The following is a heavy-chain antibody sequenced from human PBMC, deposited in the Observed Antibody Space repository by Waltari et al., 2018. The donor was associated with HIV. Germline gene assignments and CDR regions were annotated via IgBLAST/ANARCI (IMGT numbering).Heavy chain of an antibody. J-gene: IGHJ5*02. Sequence: QVQLQQWGAGLLKPSETLSLTCAVYGGSFSGYYWSWIRQPPGKGLAWIGEINHSGSTNYNPSLKSRVTISVDTSKNQFSLKLSSVTAADTAVYYWARGVRGYSSSWYGVGVGGPHWFDPWGQGTLVTVSS. V-gene: IGHV4-34*01. CDR2: INHSGST. D-gene: IGHD6-13*01. CDR1: GGSFSGYY. CDR3: ARGVRGYSSSWYGVGVGGPHWFDP.